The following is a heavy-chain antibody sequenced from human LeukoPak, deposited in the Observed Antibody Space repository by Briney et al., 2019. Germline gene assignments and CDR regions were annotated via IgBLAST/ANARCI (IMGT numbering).Heavy chain of an antibody. CDR2: IHPHGIF. D-gene: IGHD5-24*01. J-gene: IGHJ4*02. CDR1: GGSCDDYY. V-gene: IGHV4-34*01. Sequence: SETLSLTCDVSGGSCDDYYCSWIRQPPGKGLEWIGEIHPHGIFYYNSSLMSRVTISIDTSKSQFSLRLTSVTAADTAFYYCAKGRDRSKAGDHWGQGSLVTVSS. CDR3: AKGRDRSKAGDH.